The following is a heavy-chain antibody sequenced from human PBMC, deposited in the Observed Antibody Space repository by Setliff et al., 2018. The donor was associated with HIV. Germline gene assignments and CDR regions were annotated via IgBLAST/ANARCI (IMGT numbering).Heavy chain of an antibody. J-gene: IGHJ4*02. CDR2: ISSSSSYI. CDR3: ARGYNKIVLVPAANPLDY. Sequence: PGGSLRLSCAASGFTFSRYSMKWVRQAPGKGLEWVSSISSSSSYIYYGDSVKERFTISRDNAKNSLYLQMHSLKAEDTAVYYCARGYNKIVLVPAANPLDYWGQGTLVTVSS. V-gene: IGHV3-21*06. D-gene: IGHD2-2*01. CDR1: GFTFSRYS.